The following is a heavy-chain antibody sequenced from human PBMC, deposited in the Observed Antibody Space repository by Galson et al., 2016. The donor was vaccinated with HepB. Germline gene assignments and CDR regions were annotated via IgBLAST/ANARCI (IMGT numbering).Heavy chain of an antibody. D-gene: IGHD2-21*02. Sequence: SLRLSCAESGFTFGNYVMSWVRQAPGKGLEWVSSITNIGGNTYDADSLKGRFTISSDNSKNTLYLQMISRRAEDTAIYYGAKIAGGDWECDYLGQGTLVTVSS. V-gene: IGHV3-23*01. CDR3: AKIAGGDWECDY. CDR2: ITNIGGNT. CDR1: GFTFGNYV. J-gene: IGHJ4*02.